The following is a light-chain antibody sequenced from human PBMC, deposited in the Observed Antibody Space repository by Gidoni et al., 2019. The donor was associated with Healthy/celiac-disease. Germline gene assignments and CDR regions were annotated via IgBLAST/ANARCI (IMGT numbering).Light chain of an antibody. Sequence: DIQMTPSPSSLSASVGDRVTITCQESQDISNYLHWYQQKTGKAPKLLIYDASNLETGVPSRFRGSGSGTEFTFNISSLQTEDMATYYCQQYDNLPTFGQGTKVEIK. J-gene: IGKJ1*01. V-gene: IGKV1-33*01. CDR3: QQYDNLPT. CDR1: QDISNY. CDR2: DAS.